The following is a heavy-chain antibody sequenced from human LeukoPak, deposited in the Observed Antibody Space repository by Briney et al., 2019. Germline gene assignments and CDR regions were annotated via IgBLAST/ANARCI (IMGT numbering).Heavy chain of an antibody. D-gene: IGHD2-2*01. CDR3: AGGAAMRYFDY. J-gene: IGHJ4*02. V-gene: IGHV1-46*01. CDR2: INPSGGGT. Sequence: ASVKLSCKASGYTFTSNYMHWVRHAPGQGLGWMGIINPSGGGTSYAQNFQGRVTMTRDMYTSTVYMELRSLRSEDTAVYYCAGGAAMRYFDYWGKGTLVIVSS. CDR1: GYTFTSNY.